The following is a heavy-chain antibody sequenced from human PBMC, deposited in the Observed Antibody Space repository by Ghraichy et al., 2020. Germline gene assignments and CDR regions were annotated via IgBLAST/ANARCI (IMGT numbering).Heavy chain of an antibody. J-gene: IGHJ3*02. CDR1: GYIFPSYW. CDR2: IYPGDSDT. Sequence: GESLNISCKGSGYIFPSYWIGWVRQMPGKGLEWMGIIYPGDSDTRYSPSFQGQVTISADKSISTTYLQWSTLKASDTAMYYCARRQYYDTNGSYGGNDAFDIWGQGTMVTVSS. CDR3: ARRQYYDTNGSYGGNDAFDI. V-gene: IGHV5-51*01. D-gene: IGHD3-22*01.